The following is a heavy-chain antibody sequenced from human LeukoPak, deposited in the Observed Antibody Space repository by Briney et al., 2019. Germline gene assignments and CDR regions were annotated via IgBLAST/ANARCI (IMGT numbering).Heavy chain of an antibody. CDR2: ISSSSSYI. D-gene: IGHD2-2*03. J-gene: IGHJ6*02. CDR3: ARVSGYCSSTSCSMSYYYYGMDV. V-gene: IGHV3-21*01. CDR1: GFTFSSYS. Sequence: SGGSLRLSCAASGFTFSSYSMNWVRQAPGKGLEWVSSISSSSSYIYYADSVKGRFTISRDNAKNSLYLQMNSLRAEDTAVYYCARVSGYCSSTSCSMSYYYYGMDVWGQGTTVTVSS.